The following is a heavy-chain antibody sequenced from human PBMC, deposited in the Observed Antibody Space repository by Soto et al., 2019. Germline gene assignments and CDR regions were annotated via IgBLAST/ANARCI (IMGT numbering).Heavy chain of an antibody. CDR3: ARGAGVRLPLDY. CDR2: VSHSGST. V-gene: IGHV4-34*01. D-gene: IGHD3-10*01. CDR1: GGSFSGYY. J-gene: IGHJ4*02. Sequence: SETLSLTCAVYGGSFSGYYWSWIRQPPGKGLEWIGEVSHSGSTNFNPPLKSRVTISVDTSKNHFSLNLSSVTAADTAVYYCARGAGVRLPLDYWGQGTLVTVSS.